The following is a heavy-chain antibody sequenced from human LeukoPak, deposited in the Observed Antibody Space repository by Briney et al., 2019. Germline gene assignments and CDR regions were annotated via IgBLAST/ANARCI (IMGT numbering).Heavy chain of an antibody. D-gene: IGHD3-10*01. Sequence: GGSLRLSCAASGFTFSSYWMSWVRQAPGKGLEWVANIKQDGSEKYYVDSVKGRFTISRDNAKNSLYLQMNSLRAEDMALYYCAKSFLSRYGSGRDDAFDIWGQGTMVTVSS. CDR2: IKQDGSEK. CDR3: AKSFLSRYGSGRDDAFDI. V-gene: IGHV3-7*03. CDR1: GFTFSSYW. J-gene: IGHJ3*02.